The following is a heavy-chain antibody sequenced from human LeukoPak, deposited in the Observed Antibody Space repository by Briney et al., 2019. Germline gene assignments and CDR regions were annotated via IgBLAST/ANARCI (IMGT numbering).Heavy chain of an antibody. D-gene: IGHD3-3*01. Sequence: ASVKVSCKASGYTFTNFYLHWVRQAPGQGLEWMGIINPTTGSTTYAQKLQGRVTMTRDMSTSTVYMELSSLRSEDTAVYYCARDNRFSQWLLEGWFDPWGQGTLVTVPS. CDR1: GYTFTNFY. V-gene: IGHV1-46*01. CDR3: ARDNRFSQWLLEGWFDP. CDR2: INPTTGST. J-gene: IGHJ5*02.